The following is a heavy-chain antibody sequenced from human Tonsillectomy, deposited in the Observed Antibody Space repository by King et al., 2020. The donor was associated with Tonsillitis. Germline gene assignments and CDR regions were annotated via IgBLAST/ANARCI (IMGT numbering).Heavy chain of an antibody. J-gene: IGHJ6*02. Sequence: VQLVESGGGLVQPGGSLRLSCAASGFSFSTYSMNWVRQAPGKGLEWVSYISSSSSTIYYADSVKGRFTISRDNAKNSLYLQMNSLRDEDTAVYYCASLPCGASGYYYYYGMDVWGQGTTVTVSS. V-gene: IGHV3-48*02. CDR1: GFSFSTYS. CDR2: ISSSSSTI. CDR3: ASLPCGASGYYYYYGMDV. D-gene: IGHD4-17*01.